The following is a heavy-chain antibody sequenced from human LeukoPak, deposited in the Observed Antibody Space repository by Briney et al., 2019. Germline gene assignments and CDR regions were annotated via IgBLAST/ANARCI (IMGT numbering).Heavy chain of an antibody. J-gene: IGHJ4*02. CDR3: ASGELLHPNFDY. CDR1: GFIFSNYA. CDR2: ISNDGSNK. D-gene: IGHD2-2*02. V-gene: IGHV3-30-3*01. Sequence: GGSLRLSCAAYGFIFSNYAMHWVRQAPGKGLEWVAVISNDGSNKSYADPVKGRFTIFRDNSKNTLYLQMNSLRADDTAVYYCASGELLHPNFDYWGQGTLVTVSS.